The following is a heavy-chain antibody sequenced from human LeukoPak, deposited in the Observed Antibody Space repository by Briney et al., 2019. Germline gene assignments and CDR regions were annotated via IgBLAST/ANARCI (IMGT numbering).Heavy chain of an antibody. D-gene: IGHD6-19*01. CDR3: AKDWGSAVAGTAGEFDY. CDR2: ISYDGSNK. Sequence: GGSLRLSCAASGFSFSSYGMQWVRQAPGKGLEWVAVISYDGSNKYYADSVKGRFTISRDNSKNTLYLQMNSLRAEDTAVYCCAKDWGSAVAGTAGEFDYWGQGTLVTVSS. J-gene: IGHJ4*02. V-gene: IGHV3-30*18. CDR1: GFSFSSYG.